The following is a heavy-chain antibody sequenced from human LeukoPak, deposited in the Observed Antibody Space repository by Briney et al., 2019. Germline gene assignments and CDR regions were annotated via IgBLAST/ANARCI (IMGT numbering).Heavy chain of an antibody. CDR2: ISYDGSNK. V-gene: IGHV3-30*18. CDR3: AKDLGDYGSNSDLNY. Sequence: GGSLRLSCAASGFTFSSYGMHWVRQAPGKGLEWVAVISYDGSNKYYADSVKGRFIISRDNSKNTLYLQMNSLRVEDTAVYYCAKDLGDYGSNSDLNYWGQGTLVTVSS. J-gene: IGHJ4*02. CDR1: GFTFSSYG. D-gene: IGHD4-23*01.